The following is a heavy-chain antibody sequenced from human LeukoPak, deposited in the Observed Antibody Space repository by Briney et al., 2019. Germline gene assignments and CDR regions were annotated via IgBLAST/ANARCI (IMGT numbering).Heavy chain of an antibody. CDR1: GDSMDTKVYY. J-gene: IGHJ4*02. CDR2: VYYSGST. V-gene: IGHV4-39*07. Sequence: PSETLSLTCTVSGDSMDTKVYYWGWIRHAPGKGLEWIGAVYYSGSTDYNPSLKSRVTISVDKSKNQFSLKLSSVTAADTAVYYCARWPTPGSGYYFVYWGQGTLVTVSS. CDR3: ARWPTPGSGYYFVY. D-gene: IGHD3-22*01.